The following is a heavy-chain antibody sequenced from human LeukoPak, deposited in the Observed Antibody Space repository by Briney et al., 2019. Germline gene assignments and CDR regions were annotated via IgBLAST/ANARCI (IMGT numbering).Heavy chain of an antibody. CDR1: GGTFSSYA. V-gene: IGHV1-69*05. CDR2: IIPIFGTA. Sequence: GASVKVSCKASGGTFSSYAISWVRRAPGQGLEWMGGIIPIFGTANYAQKFQGRVTITTDESTSTAYMELSSLRSEDTAVYYCARDSNYGDYGWEWGQGTLVTVSS. CDR3: ARDSNYGDYGWE. J-gene: IGHJ4*02. D-gene: IGHD4-17*01.